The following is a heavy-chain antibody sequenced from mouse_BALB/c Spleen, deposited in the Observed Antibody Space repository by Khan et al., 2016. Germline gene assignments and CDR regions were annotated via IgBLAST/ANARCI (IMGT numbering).Heavy chain of an antibody. J-gene: IGHJ4*01. CDR3: GQLSGTGEAMDC. V-gene: IGHV1-80*01. Sequence: VQLQESGAELVRPGSSVKTSCKASGYAFSSYWMNWVKQRPGQGLEWIGQIYPGDGDTNYNGKFKGKATLTADKSSSTAYMQRSSLTSEASAVSFSGQLSGTGEAMDCWGQGTSVTVSS. D-gene: IGHD3-2*01. CDR1: GYAFSSYW. CDR2: IYPGDGDT.